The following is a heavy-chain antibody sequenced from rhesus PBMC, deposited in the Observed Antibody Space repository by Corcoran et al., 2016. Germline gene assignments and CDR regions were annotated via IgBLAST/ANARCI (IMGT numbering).Heavy chain of an antibody. V-gene: IGHV4-173*01. J-gene: IGHJ2*01. Sequence: QVQLQESGPGLVKPSETLSLTCAVSGGSISSNYWSWIRQPPGKGLEWIGRISGSGQSTYSNPSLKSRVPNSTDTSKNQFSLKLSSVTAADTAVYYCATQYLDLLSPPLYWYFDLWGPGTPITISS. CDR2: ISGSGQST. D-gene: IGHD3-3*01. CDR3: ATQYLDLLSPPLYWYFDL. CDR1: GGSISSNY.